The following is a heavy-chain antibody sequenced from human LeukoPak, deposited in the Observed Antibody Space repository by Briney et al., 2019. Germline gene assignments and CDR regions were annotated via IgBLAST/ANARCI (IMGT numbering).Heavy chain of an antibody. CDR3: ARDSSGTYAFDI. V-gene: IGHV3-30-3*01. J-gene: IGHJ3*02. D-gene: IGHD3-22*01. CDR1: GFTFSINA. Sequence: GGSLRLSCEVSGFTFSINAMHWVRQAQGKGLEWLAVISYDGTKQYFADSVKGRFTISRDNVKNSLYLEMNSLRAEDTAVYYCARDSSGTYAFDIWGQGTMVTVSS. CDR2: ISYDGTKQ.